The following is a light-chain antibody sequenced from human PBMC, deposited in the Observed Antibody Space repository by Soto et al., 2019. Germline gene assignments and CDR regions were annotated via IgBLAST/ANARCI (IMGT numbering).Light chain of an antibody. J-gene: IGKJ4*01. CDR2: MGF. CDR3: MQALESPLT. CDR1: QSLLNRNGQNC. Sequence: DIVMTQSPLSMPVTPGEPASISCRSSQSLLNRNGQNCLDWYLQKPGQSPQLLIHMGFIRASGVPDRFSGSGSGTYFTLTISRVEAEDVGVYYCMQALESPLTFGGGTNLEIK. V-gene: IGKV2-28*01.